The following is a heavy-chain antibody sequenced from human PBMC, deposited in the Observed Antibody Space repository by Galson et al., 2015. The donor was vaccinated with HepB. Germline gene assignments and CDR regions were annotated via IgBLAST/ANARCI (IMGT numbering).Heavy chain of an antibody. Sequence: SLRLSCAASGFTFSSYAMSWVRQAPGKGLEWVSAISGSGGSTYYADSVKGRFTISRDNSKNTLYLQMNSLRAEDTAVYYCAKDRVGYSARGAFDYWGQGTLVTVSS. CDR3: AKDRVGYSARGAFDY. D-gene: IGHD5-12*01. CDR1: GFTFSSYA. J-gene: IGHJ4*02. V-gene: IGHV3-23*01. CDR2: ISGSGGST.